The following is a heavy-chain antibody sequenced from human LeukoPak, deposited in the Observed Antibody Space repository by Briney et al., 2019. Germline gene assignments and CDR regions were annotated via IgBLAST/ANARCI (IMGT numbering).Heavy chain of an antibody. V-gene: IGHV4-61*02. CDR2: IYTSGST. CDR3: ARVIAAAGTYGGWFDP. CDR1: GGSISSGSYY. J-gene: IGHJ5*02. Sequence: SETLSLTCTVSGGSISSGSYYWSWIRQPAGKGLEWIGRIYTSGSTNYNPSLKSRVTISVDTSKNQFSLKLSSVTAADTAVYYCARVIAAAGTYGGWFDPWGQGTLVTVSS. D-gene: IGHD6-13*01.